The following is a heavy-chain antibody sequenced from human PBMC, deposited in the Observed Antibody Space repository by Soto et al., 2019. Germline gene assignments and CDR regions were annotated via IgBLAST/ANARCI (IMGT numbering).Heavy chain of an antibody. CDR2: ISYDGSNK. Sequence: GGSLRLSCAASGFTFSSYGMHWVRQAPGKGLEWVAVISYDGSNKYYADSVKGRFTISRDNSKNTLYLQMNSLRAEDTAVYYCAKALCSSTSCYTPPYDYWGQGTLVTVSS. D-gene: IGHD2-2*02. V-gene: IGHV3-30*18. CDR3: AKALCSSTSCYTPPYDY. CDR1: GFTFSSYG. J-gene: IGHJ4*02.